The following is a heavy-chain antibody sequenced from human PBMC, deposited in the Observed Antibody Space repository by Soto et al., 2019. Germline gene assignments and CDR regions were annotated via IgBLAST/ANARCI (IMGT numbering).Heavy chain of an antibody. CDR2: IYHSGST. Sequence: PSETLSLTCAVSGGSISSGGYSWSWIRQPPGKGLEWIGYIYHSGSTYYNPSLKSRVTISVDRSKNQFSLKLSSVTAADTAVYYCARDRRLTLIAVAGQDYYYYGMDVWGQGTTVTVSS. J-gene: IGHJ6*02. CDR3: ARDRRLTLIAVAGQDYYYYGMDV. CDR1: GGSISSGGYS. V-gene: IGHV4-30-2*01. D-gene: IGHD6-19*01.